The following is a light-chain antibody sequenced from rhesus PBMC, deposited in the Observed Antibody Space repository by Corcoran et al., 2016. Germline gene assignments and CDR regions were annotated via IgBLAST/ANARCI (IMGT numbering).Light chain of an antibody. J-gene: IGKJ3*01. Sequence: DIQMTQSPSSLSASVGDRVTITCRASENVNNYIHRYQKKHGKAPKLLLYAASTLERGVPSRLSCSGSGTDYTCTIRSLQPADVATYNCQHSYGTPFTFGPGTKLDIK. V-gene: IGKV1-74*01. CDR1: ENVNNY. CDR3: QHSYGTPFT. CDR2: AAS.